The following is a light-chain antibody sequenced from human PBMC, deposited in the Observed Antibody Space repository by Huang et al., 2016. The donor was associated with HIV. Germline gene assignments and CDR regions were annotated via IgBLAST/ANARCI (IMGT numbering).Light chain of an antibody. CDR3: QQYSTSPWT. Sequence: EIVLTQSPDTLSLSPGERGALSCRDRHNVTNDYLAWYQHQPGQAPRLPIYGSAGRATATPARFSGSGSGTDFSLTIDTVKPEDFASYYCQQYSTSPWTFGPGTKLEIK. V-gene: IGKV3-20*01. J-gene: IGKJ1*01. CDR2: GSA. CDR1: HNVTNDY.